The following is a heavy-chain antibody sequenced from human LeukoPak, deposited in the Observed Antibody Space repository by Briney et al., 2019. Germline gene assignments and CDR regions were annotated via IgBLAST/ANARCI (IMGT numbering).Heavy chain of an antibody. J-gene: IGHJ5*02. CDR3: ALAPVSYNWFDP. CDR1: GGTFSSYA. D-gene: IGHD3-16*01. V-gene: IGHV1-69*06. CDR2: IIPIFGTA. Sequence: ASVKASCKASGGTFSSYAISWVRQAPGQGLGWMGGIIPIFGTANYAQKFQGRVTITADKSTSTAYMELSSLRSEDTAVYCCALAPVSYNWFDPWGQGTLVTVSS.